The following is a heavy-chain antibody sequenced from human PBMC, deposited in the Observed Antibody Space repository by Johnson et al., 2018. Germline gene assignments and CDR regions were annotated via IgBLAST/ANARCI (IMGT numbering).Heavy chain of an antibody. V-gene: IGHV1-69*12. J-gene: IGHJ6*02. Sequence: VQLVQSGAEVKKPGSSVKVSCKASGGTFSSYAISWVRQAPGQGLEWMGGIIPIFGTANYAQKFQGRVTITADESTSKAFMELSSTGSEAKAGYYCASEMGIIRANYYYYGMDVWGQGTTVTVS. CDR3: ASEMGIIRANYYYYGMDV. D-gene: IGHD3-3*01. CDR2: IIPIFGTA. CDR1: GGTFSSYA.